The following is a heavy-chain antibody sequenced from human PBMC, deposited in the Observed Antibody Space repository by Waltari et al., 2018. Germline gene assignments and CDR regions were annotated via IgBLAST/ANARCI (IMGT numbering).Heavy chain of an antibody. V-gene: IGHV3-7*01. CDR3: ARDPYTGGYGAFDI. D-gene: IGHD3-10*01. Sequence: EVQLVESGGGVVQPGGSLRLSCAASGFSFSTSCMSWVRQAPGKGLEWVGNIKEDGNQKNYLDSVEGRLTVSRDNAKNSLYLQMNSLSAEDTAVYYCARDPYTGGYGAFDIWGQGTMVTVSS. CDR2: IKEDGNQK. CDR1: GFSFSTSC. J-gene: IGHJ3*02.